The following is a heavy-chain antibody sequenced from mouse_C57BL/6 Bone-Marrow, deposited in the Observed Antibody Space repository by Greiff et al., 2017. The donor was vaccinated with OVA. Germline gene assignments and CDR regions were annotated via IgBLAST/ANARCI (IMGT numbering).Heavy chain of an antibody. CDR3: TRPYFDV. CDR2: IYPGNSDT. J-gene: IGHJ1*03. CDR1: GYTFTSYW. Sequence: EVQLQQSGTVLVRPGASVKMSCKTSGYTFTSYWMHWVKQRPGQGLEWIGAIYPGNSDTSYNQKFKGKATLTAVTSARTAYMELSSQTNENSAGYYCTRPYFDVWGTGTAVTVSA. V-gene: IGHV1-5*01.